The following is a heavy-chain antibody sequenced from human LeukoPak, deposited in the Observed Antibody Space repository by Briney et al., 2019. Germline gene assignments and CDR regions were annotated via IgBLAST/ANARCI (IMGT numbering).Heavy chain of an antibody. J-gene: IGHJ4*02. V-gene: IGHV4-4*07. D-gene: IGHD6-19*01. CDR3: ARDRLSSLSGWYYFDY. CDR1: GGSISSYY. Sequence: SETLSLTCTVSGGSISSYYWSWIRQPAGKGLEWIGRIYTSGSTNYNPSLKSRVTMSVDTPKNQFSLKLSSVTAADTAVYYCARDRLSSLSGWYYFDYWGQGTLVTVSS. CDR2: IYTSGST.